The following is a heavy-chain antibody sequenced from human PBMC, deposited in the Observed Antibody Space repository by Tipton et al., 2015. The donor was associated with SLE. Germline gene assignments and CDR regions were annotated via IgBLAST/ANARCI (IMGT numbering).Heavy chain of an antibody. J-gene: IGHJ6*03. CDR1: GGSITSGGHY. CDR2: IYLSGNT. CDR3: VRVRLTGPYNYYLSYMDF. V-gene: IGHV4-31*03. Sequence: TLSLTCSVSGGSITSGGHYWGWIRQLPGKGLEWIGYIYLSGNTFYNPALESRLTISFDTSKNQFSLKLSSVTAADTAMYYCVRVRLTGPYNYYLSYMDFWGKGTTVTVSS. D-gene: IGHD3-9*01.